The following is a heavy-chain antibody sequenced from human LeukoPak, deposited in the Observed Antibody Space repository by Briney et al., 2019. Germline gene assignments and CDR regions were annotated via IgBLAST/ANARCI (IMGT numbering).Heavy chain of an antibody. D-gene: IGHD1-7*01. CDR1: GYTFTSYG. J-gene: IGHJ4*02. Sequence: ASVKVSCKASGYTFTSYGISWVRQAPGQGLEWMGWISAYNGNTNYAQKLQGRVTMTTDTSTGTAYMELRSLRSDDTAVYYCARDDPPYNWNYYWGQGTLVTVSS. V-gene: IGHV1-18*01. CDR3: ARDDPPYNWNYY. CDR2: ISAYNGNT.